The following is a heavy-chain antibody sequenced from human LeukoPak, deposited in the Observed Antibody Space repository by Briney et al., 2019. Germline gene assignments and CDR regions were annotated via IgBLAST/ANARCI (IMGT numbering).Heavy chain of an antibody. J-gene: IGHJ6*02. V-gene: IGHV4-34*01. CDR2: INHSGST. Sequence: PSETLSLTCAVYGGSFSGYYWSWIRQPPGKGLEWIGEINHSGSTNYNPSLKSRVTISADTSKNQFSLKLSSVTAADTAVYYCASDSGSSYYYYYGMDVWGQGTTVTVSS. CDR3: ASDSGSSYYYYYGMDV. CDR1: GGSFSGYY. D-gene: IGHD6-13*01.